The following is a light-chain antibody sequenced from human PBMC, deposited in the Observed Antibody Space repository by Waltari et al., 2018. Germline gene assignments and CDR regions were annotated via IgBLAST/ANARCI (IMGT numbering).Light chain of an antibody. Sequence: EIVMTQSPDTLSVSPGERATLSCGASQSTGNNVAWYQQKPGQPPRLLIYDASSRASDFPARFNGSGSGTEFTLTISSLQSEDFAVYYCQQYHNWPLTFGGGTKVEV. V-gene: IGKV3-15*01. CDR2: DAS. J-gene: IGKJ4*01. CDR1: QSTGNN. CDR3: QQYHNWPLT.